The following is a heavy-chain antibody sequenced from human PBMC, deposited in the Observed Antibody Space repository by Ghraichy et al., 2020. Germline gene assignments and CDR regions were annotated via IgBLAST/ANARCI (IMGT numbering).Heavy chain of an antibody. CDR3: ATPEAQRDGYNAEFDY. J-gene: IGHJ4*02. Sequence: SVKVSCKASGGTFSSYAISWVRQAPGQGLEWMGGIIPIFGTANYAQKFQGRVTITADESTSTAYMELSSLRSEDAAVYYWATPEAQRDGYNAEFDYWGQGTLVTVSS. CDR2: IIPIFGTA. CDR1: GGTFSSYA. V-gene: IGHV1-69*13. D-gene: IGHD5-24*01.